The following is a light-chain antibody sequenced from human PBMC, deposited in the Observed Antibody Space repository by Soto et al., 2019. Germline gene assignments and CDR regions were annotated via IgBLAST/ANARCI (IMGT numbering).Light chain of an antibody. J-gene: IGKJ1*01. CDR1: QSVSIY. Sequence: DIVLTQSPGTLSLSPGERATLSCRASQSVSIYLAWYQQKPGQAPRLLIYDASNRATGIPARFSGSGSGTDFTLTINRLEPEDFVIYYCQQYGSSPWTFGQGTKVDI. CDR2: DAS. CDR3: QQYGSSPWT. V-gene: IGKV3-20*01.